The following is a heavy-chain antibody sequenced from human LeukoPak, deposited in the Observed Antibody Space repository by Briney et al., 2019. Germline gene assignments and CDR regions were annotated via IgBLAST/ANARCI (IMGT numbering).Heavy chain of an antibody. CDR1: GFTFSNYW. J-gene: IGHJ5*02. D-gene: IGHD2-15*01. CDR2: IHSDGSST. V-gene: IGHV3-74*01. Sequence: GVLRLSCAASGFTFSNYWMHWVRQAPGKGLVWVSRIHSDGSSTSYADSVKGRFTISRDNAKNTLYLQMNSLRAEDTAVYYCARAGGRYCSGGSCYFNWFDPWGQGTLVTVSS. CDR3: ARAGGRYCSGGSCYFNWFDP.